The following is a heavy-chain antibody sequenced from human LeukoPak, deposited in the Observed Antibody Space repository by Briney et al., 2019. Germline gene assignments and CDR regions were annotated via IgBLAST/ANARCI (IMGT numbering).Heavy chain of an antibody. CDR3: AATPGLDYYYMDV. CDR2: IYYNGNT. V-gene: IGHV4-59*11. J-gene: IGHJ6*03. CDR1: GGSISSHY. Sequence: TTSETLSLTCSVFGGSISSHYWSWIRQPPGKGLEWIGYIYYNGNTNSIPSLRSRVTISIDTSKHQFSLKLSSVTAADTAVYYCAATPGLDYYYMDVWGKGTTVTVSS.